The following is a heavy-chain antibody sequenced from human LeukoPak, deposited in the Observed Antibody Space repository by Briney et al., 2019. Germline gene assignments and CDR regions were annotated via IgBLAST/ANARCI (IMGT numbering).Heavy chain of an antibody. CDR1: GYTFTSYG. Sequence: ASVKVSCKASGYTFTSYGISWVRQAPGQGLEWMGWINPNSGGTNYAQKFQGRVTMTRDTSISTAYMELSRLRSDDTAVYYCARDLRPYYDFWSGYNWFDPWGQGTLVTVSS. J-gene: IGHJ5*02. CDR3: ARDLRPYYDFWSGYNWFDP. D-gene: IGHD3-3*01. CDR2: INPNSGGT. V-gene: IGHV1-2*02.